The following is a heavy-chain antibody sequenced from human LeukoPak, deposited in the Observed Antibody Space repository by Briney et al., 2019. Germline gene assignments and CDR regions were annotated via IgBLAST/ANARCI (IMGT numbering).Heavy chain of an antibody. Sequence: GESLKISCKGSGYSFTNYWIGWVRQMPGKGLEWMGIIYPGDSDTRYSPSFQGQVTISADKSISTAYLQWSSLKASDTAMYYCARVASGYSYGRDAFDIWGQGTMVTVSS. V-gene: IGHV5-51*01. CDR3: ARVASGYSYGRDAFDI. D-gene: IGHD5-18*01. CDR2: IYPGDSDT. CDR1: GYSFTNYW. J-gene: IGHJ3*02.